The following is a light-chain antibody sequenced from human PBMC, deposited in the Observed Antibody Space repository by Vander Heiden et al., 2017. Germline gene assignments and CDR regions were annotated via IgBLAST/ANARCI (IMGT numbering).Light chain of an antibody. Sequence: DILMTPSPDSLSFSLVDTSTIACKSSQSVFYSPNNYNYLAWYQQKPGQPPKLLIYWASTRESGVPDRFSGSGSGTDFTLTISSLQAEDVAVYYCQQYLAFPLTFGGGTKVEIK. V-gene: IGKV4-1*01. CDR2: WAS. CDR3: QQYLAFPLT. J-gene: IGKJ4*01. CDR1: QSVFYSPNNYNY.